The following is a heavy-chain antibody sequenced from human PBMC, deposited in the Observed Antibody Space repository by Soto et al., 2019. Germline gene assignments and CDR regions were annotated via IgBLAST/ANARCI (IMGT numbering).Heavy chain of an antibody. Sequence: QVQLQESGPGLVKPSQTLSLTCTVSGGSISSGGYYWSWIRQHPGKGLEWIGYIYYSGSTYYNPSLKSRVTISVDTSKNQFSLKLSSVTAADTAVYYCARDKIVDWGFGEYYYDGMDVWGQGTTVTVS. V-gene: IGHV4-31*03. CDR1: GGSISSGGYY. CDR2: IYYSGST. J-gene: IGHJ6*02. D-gene: IGHD7-27*01. CDR3: ARDKIVDWGFGEYYYDGMDV.